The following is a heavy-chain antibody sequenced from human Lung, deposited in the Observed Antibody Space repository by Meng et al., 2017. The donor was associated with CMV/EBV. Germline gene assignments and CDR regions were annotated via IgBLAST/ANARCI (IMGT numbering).Heavy chain of an antibody. D-gene: IGHD3/OR15-3a*01. J-gene: IGHJ4*02. V-gene: IGHV3-21*01. CDR2: ISETSSYI. CDR1: GFTFNSYA. CDR3: VRDWTYS. Sequence: GGSLRLSCAASGFTFNSYAMNWVRQAPGKGLEWVSYISETSSYIYYADSVKGRFTISRDNANKSLYLQMNSLRAEDTALYYCVRDWTYSWGQGTLVTVSS.